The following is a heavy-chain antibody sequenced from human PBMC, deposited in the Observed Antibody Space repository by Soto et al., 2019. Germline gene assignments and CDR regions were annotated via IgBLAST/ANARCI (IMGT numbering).Heavy chain of an antibody. V-gene: IGHV1-69*06. CDR3: AREAFYGDYVLGWFDP. J-gene: IGHJ5*02. CDR2: IIPIFGTA. D-gene: IGHD4-17*01. CDR1: GGSCSSSA. Sequence: SVKVSCRASGGSCSSSAISWVRQAPGQGLEWMGGIIPIFGTANYAQKFQGRVTITADKSTSTAYMELSSLRSEDTAVYYCAREAFYGDYVLGWFDPWGQGTMVTVSS.